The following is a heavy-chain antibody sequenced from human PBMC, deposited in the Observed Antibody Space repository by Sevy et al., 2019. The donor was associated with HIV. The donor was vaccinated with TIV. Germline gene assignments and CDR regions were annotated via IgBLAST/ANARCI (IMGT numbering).Heavy chain of an antibody. Sequence: ASVKVSCKASGYTFISYGISWVRQAPGQGLEWMGWISGDNGNTISAQNIQGRVTMSTDTSTSTAYMELRSLRSDDTAVYYCARDSMPTVQGIIITPYYYGMDLWGQGTTVTVSS. CDR1: GYTFISYG. CDR2: ISGDNGNT. J-gene: IGHJ6*02. CDR3: ARDSMPTVQGIIITPYYYGMDL. V-gene: IGHV1-18*01. D-gene: IGHD3-10*01.